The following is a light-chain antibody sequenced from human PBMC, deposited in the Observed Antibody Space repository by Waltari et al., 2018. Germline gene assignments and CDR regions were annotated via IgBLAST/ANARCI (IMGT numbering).Light chain of an antibody. CDR2: QDN. CDR3: QAWDSSNVV. CDR1: KLGDKY. V-gene: IGLV3-1*01. J-gene: IGLJ2*01. Sequence: SYELTQPPSVSVSPGQTATITCSGEKLGDKYISWYQKRPGQPPVVVIYQDNKRPSGIPERFSGSNSGDTATLTISGTQALDEADYYWQAWDSSNVVFGGGTKLTVL.